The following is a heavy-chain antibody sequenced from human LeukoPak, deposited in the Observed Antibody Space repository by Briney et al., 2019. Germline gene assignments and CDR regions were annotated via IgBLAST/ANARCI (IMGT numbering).Heavy chain of an antibody. Sequence: GASVKVSCKASGYTFTSYGISWVRQAPGPGLEWMEWVSAYADDTNYVQKFRGRITMTTDTSTSTAYMELRSLRSDDTAVYYCARDCIGCLGFDYWGQGTLVTVSS. J-gene: IGHJ4*02. V-gene: IGHV1-18*01. CDR1: GYTFTSYG. D-gene: IGHD1-26*01. CDR2: VSAYADDT. CDR3: ARDCIGCLGFDY.